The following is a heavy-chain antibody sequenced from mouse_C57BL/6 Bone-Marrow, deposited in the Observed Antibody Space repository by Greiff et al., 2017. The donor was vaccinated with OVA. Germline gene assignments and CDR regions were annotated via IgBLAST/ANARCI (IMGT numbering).Heavy chain of an antibody. D-gene: IGHD1-1*01. CDR3: ARAGTVDWYFDV. CDR2: INYDGSST. Sequence: EVQLVESEGGLVQPGSSMKLSCTASGFTFSDYYMAWVRQVPEKGLEWVANINYDGSSTYYLDSLKSRFIISRDNAKNILYLQMSSLKSEDTATYYCARAGTVDWYFDVWGTGTTVTVSS. V-gene: IGHV5-16*01. J-gene: IGHJ1*03. CDR1: GFTFSDYY.